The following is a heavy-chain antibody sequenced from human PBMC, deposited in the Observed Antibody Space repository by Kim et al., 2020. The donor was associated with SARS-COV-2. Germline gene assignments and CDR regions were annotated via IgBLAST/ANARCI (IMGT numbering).Heavy chain of an antibody. CDR2: IKSDGSDK. J-gene: IGHJ6*02. V-gene: IGHV3-7*03. Sequence: GGSLRLSCSASGFTFNDFWMSWVRQAPGKGLEWLAKIKSDGSDKYYVDSVMGRFAISRDNAKNSLYLQMDSLRADDTAVYFCVKESTSIIKYAMELWGQGTTVIVSS. CDR1: GFTFNDFW. CDR3: VKESTSIIKYAMEL.